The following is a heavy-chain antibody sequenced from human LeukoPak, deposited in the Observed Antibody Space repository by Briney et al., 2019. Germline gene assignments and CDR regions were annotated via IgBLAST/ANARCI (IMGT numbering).Heavy chain of an antibody. V-gene: IGHV4-59*01. Sequence: PSETLSLTCTVSGVSISNSYWSWIRQPPGKGLECIGYIYYSGDTNYNPSLKSRVTISVDTSKNKFSLKLTSVTAADTAVYYCARAYVNPYFDYWGQGTLVTVSS. J-gene: IGHJ4*02. D-gene: IGHD3-10*02. CDR3: ARAYVNPYFDY. CDR1: GVSISNSY. CDR2: IYYSGDT.